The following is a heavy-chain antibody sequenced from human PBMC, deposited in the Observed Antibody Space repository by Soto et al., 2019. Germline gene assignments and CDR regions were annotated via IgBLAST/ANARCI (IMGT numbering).Heavy chain of an antibody. CDR2: TSHDVHA. CDR3: ARQVYGHYLGGNWFDP. CDR1: DDSISDSRYY. V-gene: IGHV4-39*01. J-gene: IGHJ5*02. Sequence: PSETLSLTCSVLDDSISDSRYYWGWIRQSPEKGLEWIGSTSHDVHACYNPPLKSRVTLFADTSRNQFSLKMKSVTVADTALYFCARQVYGHYLGGNWFDPWGQGAPVTVSS. D-gene: IGHD4-17*01.